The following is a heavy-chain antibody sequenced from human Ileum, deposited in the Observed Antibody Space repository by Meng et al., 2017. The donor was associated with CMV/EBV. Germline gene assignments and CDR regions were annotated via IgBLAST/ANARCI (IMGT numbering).Heavy chain of an antibody. CDR2: IIPVHATA. CDR1: GGSFSSYR. D-gene: IGHD4-11*01. J-gene: IGHJ4*02. CDR3: ARSSNYWSFDH. Sequence: SVQVSCKASGGSFSSYRISWVRQPPGQGLEWMGRIIPVHATAHYAQKFQGRVTITADKTTTTAYMELGSLRSEDTAMYDCARSSNYWSFDHWGQGTLVTVSS. V-gene: IGHV1-69*08.